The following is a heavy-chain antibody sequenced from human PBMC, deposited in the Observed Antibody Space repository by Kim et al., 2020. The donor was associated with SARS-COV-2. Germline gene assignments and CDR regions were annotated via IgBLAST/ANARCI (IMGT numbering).Heavy chain of an antibody. CDR2: IYYSGSI. CDR1: GDSISSSSYY. D-gene: IGHD6-19*01. J-gene: IGHJ5*02. CDR3: ARLSELPHHVGTGWLFDL. V-gene: IGHV4-39*01. Sequence: SETLSLTCTVFGDSISSSSYYWGWIRQSPGKGLEWIGSIYYSGSIYYNSSLKSRITISVDTSKNQFSLKLSSVTAADTAVYYCARLSELPHHVGTGWLFDLWGQGTLVTVSS.